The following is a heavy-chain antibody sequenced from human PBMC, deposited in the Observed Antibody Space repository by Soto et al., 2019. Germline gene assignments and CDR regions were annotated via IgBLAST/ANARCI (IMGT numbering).Heavy chain of an antibody. V-gene: IGHV3-33*01. CDR3: ARDQGGSVAYLDV. J-gene: IGHJ4*02. Sequence: QVNLVESGGGVVPPGTSLRLSCAASGFSFSLYGMHWVRQAPGKGLECVAFIRYDGSDKQCADTVKGRCAVSRDNLENTLALQIDNLSADDTATYYCARDQGGSVAYLDVWGQGTLVTVSS. CDR1: GFSFSLYG. D-gene: IGHD5-12*01. CDR2: IRYDGSDK.